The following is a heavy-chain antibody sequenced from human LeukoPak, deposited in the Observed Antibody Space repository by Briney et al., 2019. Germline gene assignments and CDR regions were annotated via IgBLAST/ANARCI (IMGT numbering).Heavy chain of an antibody. J-gene: IGHJ5*02. CDR2: IYYSGST. CDR3: ARHAGVVPAATGAGWFDP. D-gene: IGHD2-2*01. CDR1: GGSISSYY. Sequence: SETLSLTCTVSGGSISSYYWSWIRQPPGKGLEWIGYIYYSGSTNYNPSLKSRVTISVDTSKNQFSLKLSSVTAADTAVYYCARHAGVVPAATGAGWFDPWGQGTLVTVSS. V-gene: IGHV4-59*01.